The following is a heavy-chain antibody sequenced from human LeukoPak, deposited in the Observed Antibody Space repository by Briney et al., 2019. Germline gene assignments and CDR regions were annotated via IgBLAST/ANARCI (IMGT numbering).Heavy chain of an antibody. CDR2: IYPGDSDT. V-gene: IGHV5-51*01. CDR3: ARLPNYYGSSGQPPFDY. D-gene: IGHD3-22*01. CDR1: GYSFTSYW. Sequence: GESLKISCKGSGYSFTSYWIGWVRQMPGKGLEWMGIIYPGDSDTRYSPSFQGQVTISADKSISTAYLQWSSLKASDTAMYYCARLPNYYGSSGQPPFDYWGQGTLVTVSS. J-gene: IGHJ4*02.